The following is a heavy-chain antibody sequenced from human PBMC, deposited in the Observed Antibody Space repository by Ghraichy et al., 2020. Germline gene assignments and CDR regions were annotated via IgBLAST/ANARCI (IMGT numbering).Heavy chain of an antibody. CDR1: GFSFRNYW. CDR3: ARDMPREDY. V-gene: IGHV3-74*01. J-gene: IGHJ4*02. D-gene: IGHD1-26*01. CDR2: IKGDGTDI. Sequence: GGSLRLSCAASGFSFRNYWMHWVRQAPGKGPMWVSHIKGDGTDITYGDSVKGRFTISRDNVKNTLYLQMNDLRAEDTAIYYCARDMPREDYWGQGTLVTVSS.